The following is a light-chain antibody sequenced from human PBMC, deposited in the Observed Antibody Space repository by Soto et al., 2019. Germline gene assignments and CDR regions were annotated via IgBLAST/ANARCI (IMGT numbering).Light chain of an antibody. V-gene: IGKV3-11*01. CDR1: QSVSSY. Sequence: EIVLTQSPATLSSSPGERATLSCRASQSVSSYLAWYQQKPGQAPRLLIYDASNRATGIPARFSGSGSGTDYTLTISSLEHEDFAVYYCQQRSNWPPYTFGQGTKLEIK. CDR2: DAS. J-gene: IGKJ2*01. CDR3: QQRSNWPPYT.